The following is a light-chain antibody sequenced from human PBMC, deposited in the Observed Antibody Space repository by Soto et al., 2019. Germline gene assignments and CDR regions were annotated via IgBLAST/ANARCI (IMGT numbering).Light chain of an antibody. V-gene: IGKV3-15*01. CDR2: GAS. Sequence: EIVMTLSPASLSVSPADRVTISCTAGPISSNLAWHQQRPGQAPRLLIYGASVRATGVPARFSGSGSGTEFTLTINSLQSEDYAVYFCQQYNNWPYTFGQGTKVDIK. J-gene: IGKJ2*01. CDR3: QQYNNWPYT. CDR1: PISSN.